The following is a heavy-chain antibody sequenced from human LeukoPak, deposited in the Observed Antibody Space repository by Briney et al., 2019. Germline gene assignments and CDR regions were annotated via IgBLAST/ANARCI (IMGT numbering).Heavy chain of an antibody. CDR3: ARTRDILQQLGWDDAFDI. J-gene: IGHJ3*02. D-gene: IGHD6-13*01. CDR2: ISYDGSNK. Sequence: GGSLRLSCAASGFTFSSYAMHWVRQAPGKGLEWVAVISYDGSNKYYADSVKGRFTISRDNSKNTLYLQMNSLRAEDTAVYYCARTRDILQQLGWDDAFDIWGQGTMVTVSS. V-gene: IGHV3-30-3*01. CDR1: GFTFSSYA.